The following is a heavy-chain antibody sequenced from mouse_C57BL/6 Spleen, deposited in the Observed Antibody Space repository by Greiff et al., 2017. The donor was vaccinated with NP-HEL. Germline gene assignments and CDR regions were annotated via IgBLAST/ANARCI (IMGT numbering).Heavy chain of an antibody. V-gene: IGHV5-9*01. CDR2: ISGGGGNT. CDR3: ARGGYGSSYFDY. J-gene: IGHJ2*01. Sequence: EVKLMESGGGLVKPGGSLKLSCAASGFTFSSYTMSWVRQTPEKRLEWVATISGGGGNTYYPDSVKGRFTISRDNAKNTLYLQMSILRSEDTALYYCARGGYGSSYFDYWGQGTTLTVSS. CDR1: GFTFSSYT. D-gene: IGHD1-1*01.